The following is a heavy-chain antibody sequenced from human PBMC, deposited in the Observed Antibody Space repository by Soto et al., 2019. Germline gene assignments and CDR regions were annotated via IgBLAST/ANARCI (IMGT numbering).Heavy chain of an antibody. CDR2: IYYSGST. Sequence: SETLSLTCTVSGGSISSYYWSWIRQPPGKGLEWIGYIYYSGSTNYNPSLKSRVTISVDTSKNQFSLKLSSVTAADTAVYYCARVGLGWNDGSYYYGMDVWGQGTTVTVSS. CDR1: GGSISSYY. V-gene: IGHV4-59*01. CDR3: ARVGLGWNDGSYYYGMDV. D-gene: IGHD1-1*01. J-gene: IGHJ6*02.